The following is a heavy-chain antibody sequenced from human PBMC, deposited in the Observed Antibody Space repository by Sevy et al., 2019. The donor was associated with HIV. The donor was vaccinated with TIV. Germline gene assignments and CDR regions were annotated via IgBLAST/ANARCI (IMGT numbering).Heavy chain of an antibody. CDR3: ARGYSGGWPQGAWTDY. CDR2: ISRSSRTI. CDR1: GFTFRTYS. Sequence: GGSLRLSCAASGFTFRTYSMNWVRQAPGKGLEWLSYISRSSRTIYYADSVEGRFTISRDNAKNSLYLQINSLRAEDTAVYDCARGYSGGWPQGAWTDYWGQGTLVTVSS. D-gene: IGHD6-19*01. V-gene: IGHV3-48*01. J-gene: IGHJ4*02.